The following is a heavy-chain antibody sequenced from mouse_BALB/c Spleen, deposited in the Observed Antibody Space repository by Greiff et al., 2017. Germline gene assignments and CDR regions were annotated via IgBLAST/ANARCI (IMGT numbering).Heavy chain of an antibody. J-gene: IGHJ4*01. Sequence: QVQLQQSGPGLVAPSQSLSITCTVSGFSLTSYGVHWVRQPPGKGLEWLGVIWAGGSTNYNSALMSRLSISKDNSKSQVFLKMNSLQTDDTAMYYCARGNRYDVGAMDYWGQGTSVTVSS. D-gene: IGHD2-14*01. V-gene: IGHV2-9*02. CDR3: ARGNRYDVGAMDY. CDR2: IWAGGST. CDR1: GFSLTSYG.